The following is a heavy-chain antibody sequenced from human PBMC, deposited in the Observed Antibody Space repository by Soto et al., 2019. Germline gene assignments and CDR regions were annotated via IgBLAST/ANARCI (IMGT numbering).Heavy chain of an antibody. CDR3: ARGLHSLFDY. J-gene: IGHJ4*02. V-gene: IGHV3-33*01. Sequence: PGGSLRLSCAASGFTFSSYGMHWVRQAPGKGLEWVAVIWYDGNNKYYADSVKGRFTISRDNSNNTLYVQMTSLRAEDTAAYYCARGLHSLFDYWGQGTLVTVSS. CDR1: GFTFSSYG. CDR2: IWYDGNNK. D-gene: IGHD2-21*01.